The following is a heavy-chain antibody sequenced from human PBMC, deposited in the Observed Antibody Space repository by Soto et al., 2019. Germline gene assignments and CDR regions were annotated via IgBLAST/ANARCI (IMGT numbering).Heavy chain of an antibody. J-gene: IGHJ6*02. D-gene: IGHD6-13*01. CDR3: ARDGIAAAGTYYYYGMDV. CDR2: IWYDGSNK. Sequence: QVQLVESGGGVVQPGRSLRLSCAASGFTFSSYGMHWVRQAPGKGLEWVAVIWYDGSNKYYADSVKGRFTISRDNSKNTLYLQMNSLRAEDTAVYYCARDGIAAAGTYYYYGMDVWCQGTTVTVSS. CDR1: GFTFSSYG. V-gene: IGHV3-33*01.